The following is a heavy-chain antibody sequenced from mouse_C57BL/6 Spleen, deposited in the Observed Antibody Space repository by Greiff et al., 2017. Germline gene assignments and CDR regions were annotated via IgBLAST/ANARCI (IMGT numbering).Heavy chain of an antibody. CDR3: ARYDGYPYYFDY. J-gene: IGHJ2*01. D-gene: IGHD2-3*01. V-gene: IGHV1-78*01. Sequence: QVQLQQSDAELVKPGASVKISCKVSGYTFTDHTIHWLKQRPEQGLEWIGYIYPSDGSTKYNEKFKGKATLTADKSSSTAYMQLNSLTSEDSAVYFCARYDGYPYYFDYWGQGTTLTVSS. CDR1: GYTFTDHT. CDR2: IYPSDGST.